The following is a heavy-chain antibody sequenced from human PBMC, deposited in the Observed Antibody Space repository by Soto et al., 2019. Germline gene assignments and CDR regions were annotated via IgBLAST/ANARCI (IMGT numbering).Heavy chain of an antibody. Sequence: SMRLACAVCGFTVTSNYMSWVRQAPGKGLEWVSIIHSGGTTNYADSVRGRFTISRDNSHNTVYLQMNSLRVEDTAVYYCARDFSYDIGRRNWFDPWGQGTLVTVSS. CDR2: IHSGGTT. CDR1: GFTVTSNY. D-gene: IGHD3-9*01. J-gene: IGHJ5*02. V-gene: IGHV3-66*01. CDR3: ARDFSYDIGRRNWFDP.